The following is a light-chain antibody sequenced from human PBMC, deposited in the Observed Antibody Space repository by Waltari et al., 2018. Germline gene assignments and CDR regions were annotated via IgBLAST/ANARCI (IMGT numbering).Light chain of an antibody. V-gene: IGKV2-28*01. Sequence: DIVMTQSPLPLPVTPGQPASISCRFIQSPLHRNGDTFFAWYLQKPWQSPQVLIYLGYHRASGVPDRFSGSNSGTDFTLKISRVEAEDVGVYYCMQGLQTPYTFGQGTKLEIK. J-gene: IGKJ2*01. CDR3: MQGLQTPYT. CDR2: LGY. CDR1: QSPLHRNGDTF.